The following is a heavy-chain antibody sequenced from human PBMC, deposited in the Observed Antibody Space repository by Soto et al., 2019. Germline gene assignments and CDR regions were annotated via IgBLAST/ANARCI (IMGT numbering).Heavy chain of an antibody. J-gene: IGHJ4*02. CDR1: GGSISSGGYY. CDR2: IYYSGST. CDR3: ARIAAAGPTFDY. Sequence: QVQLQESGPGLVKPSQTLSLTCTVSGGSISSGGYYWSWIRQHPGKGLEWIGYIYYSGSTYYNPSLKSRXXIXVXXSKNQFSLKLSSVTAADTAVYYCARIAAAGPTFDYWGQGTLVTVSS. D-gene: IGHD6-13*01. V-gene: IGHV4-31*03.